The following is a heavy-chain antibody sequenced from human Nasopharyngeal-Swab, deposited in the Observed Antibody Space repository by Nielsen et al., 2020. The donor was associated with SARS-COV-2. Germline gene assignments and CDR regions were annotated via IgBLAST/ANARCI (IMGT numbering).Heavy chain of an antibody. CDR2: ISYDGSNK. V-gene: IGHV3-30-3*01. Sequence: GESLKISCAASGFTFSSYAMHWVRQAPGKGLEWVAVISYDGSNKYYADSVKGRFTISRDKSKNTLYLQMNSLRAEDTAVYYCARDESGSSSFDYWGQGTLVTVSS. D-gene: IGHD1-26*01. CDR1: GFTFSSYA. J-gene: IGHJ4*02. CDR3: ARDESGSSSFDY.